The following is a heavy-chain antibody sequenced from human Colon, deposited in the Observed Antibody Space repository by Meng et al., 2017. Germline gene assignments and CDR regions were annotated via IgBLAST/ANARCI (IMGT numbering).Heavy chain of an antibody. Sequence: LRLSCTVTRGSVSTGTYYWGWIRQPPGEGLEWIGYIYYSGSTYYNPSLKSRVFISLDTSQNQFSLNLNSVTAADTAVYYCARGGRTGGDFAYWGQGTLVTVSS. V-gene: IGHV4-31*03. CDR1: RGSVSTGTYY. J-gene: IGHJ4*02. CDR2: IYYSGST. D-gene: IGHD1-1*01. CDR3: ARGGRTGGDFAY.